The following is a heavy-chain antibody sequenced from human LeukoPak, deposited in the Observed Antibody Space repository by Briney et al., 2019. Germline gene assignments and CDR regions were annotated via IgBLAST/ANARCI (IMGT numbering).Heavy chain of an antibody. CDR3: ARLGEFLPIDY. J-gene: IGHJ4*02. V-gene: IGHV1-3*01. CDR2: INAGNGNT. CDR1: GYTFTSYA. Sequence: EASVKVSCKASGYTFTSYAMHWVRQAPGQRLEWMGWINAGNGNTKYAQKFQGRVTITRDTSASTAYMELSSLRSEDTAVYYCARLGEFLPIDYWGQGTLVTVSS. D-gene: IGHD3-10*01.